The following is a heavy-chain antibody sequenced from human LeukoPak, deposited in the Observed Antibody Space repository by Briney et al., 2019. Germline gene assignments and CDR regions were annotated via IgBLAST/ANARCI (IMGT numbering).Heavy chain of an antibody. J-gene: IGHJ4*02. V-gene: IGHV1-69*04. Sequence: ASVKVSCAASGGTFSSYAISWVRQAPGQGLEWVGRIFPILGIANYAQTFQGRVTITADKSTSTAYMELSSLRSEDTAVYYCARDPPSYSSGWYTPYFHYWGERTLVTVSS. CDR3: ARDPPSYSSGWYTPYFHY. D-gene: IGHD6-19*01. CDR1: GGTFSSYA. CDR2: IFPILGIA.